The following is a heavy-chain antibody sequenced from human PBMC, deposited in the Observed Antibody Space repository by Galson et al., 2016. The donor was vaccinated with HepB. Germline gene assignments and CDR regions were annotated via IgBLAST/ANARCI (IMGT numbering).Heavy chain of an antibody. CDR3: ARVPTDVGTFWCDP. J-gene: IGHJ5*02. V-gene: IGHV3-53*05. CDR2: IYNGGNT. Sequence: SLRLSCAASGFTVSTNYLAWVRQAPGKGLEWVCVIYNGGNTYYADSVRGRFTVSKDRSSNAVDLQMDRLRVDETALDLCARVPTDVGTFWCDPLGQGTLVTVSS. D-gene: IGHD4-17*01. CDR1: GFTVSTNY.